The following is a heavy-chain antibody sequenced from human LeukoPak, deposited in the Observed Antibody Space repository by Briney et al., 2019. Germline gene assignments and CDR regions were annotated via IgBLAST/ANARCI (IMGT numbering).Heavy chain of an antibody. D-gene: IGHD6-13*01. V-gene: IGHV3-30*02. CDR3: AKAIGIAAATYYGMDV. J-gene: IGHJ6*02. CDR1: GFIFSSYG. Sequence: GGSLSLSCAASGFIFSSYGMHWVRQAPGKGLEWVAFIRYEGSNKYHADSVKGRFAIPRDNSKTTLYLQMNSMRAEDTAVYYCAKAIGIAAATYYGMDVWGQGTTVTVSS. CDR2: IRYEGSNK.